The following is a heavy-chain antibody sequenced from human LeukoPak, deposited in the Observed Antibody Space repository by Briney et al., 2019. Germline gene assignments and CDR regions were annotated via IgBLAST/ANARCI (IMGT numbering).Heavy chain of an antibody. J-gene: IGHJ6*03. CDR2: ISAYNGNT. CDR1: GYTFTSYG. V-gene: IGHV1-18*01. CDR3: ARVRDGYCSGGSSPQWTEFQYYYYYMDV. D-gene: IGHD2-15*01. Sequence: ASVKVSCKASGYTFTSYGISWVRQAPGQGLEWMGWISAYNGNTNYAQKLQGRVTMTTGTSTSTAYMELRSLRSDDTAVYYCARVRDGYCSGGSSPQWTEFQYYYYYMDVWGKVTTVTVSS.